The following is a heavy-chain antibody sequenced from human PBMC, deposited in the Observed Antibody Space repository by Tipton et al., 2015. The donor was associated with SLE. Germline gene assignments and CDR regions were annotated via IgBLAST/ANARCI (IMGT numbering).Heavy chain of an antibody. CDR3: AIPTTQHCSGGGCYRHDAFDI. Sequence: TLSLTCTVSGASITRSTYYWAWIRQPPGKGLEWIGSVESGGSTYSNPSLRTRVSIFIDTSKKQVFLKLSSVTAADTAVYYCAIPTTQHCSGGGCYRHDAFDIWGQGTMVTVSS. V-gene: IGHV4-39*01. D-gene: IGHD2-15*01. CDR2: VESGGST. CDR1: GASITRSTYY. J-gene: IGHJ3*02.